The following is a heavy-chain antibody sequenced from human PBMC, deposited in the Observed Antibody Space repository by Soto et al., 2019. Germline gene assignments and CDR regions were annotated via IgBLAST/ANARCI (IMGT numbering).Heavy chain of an antibody. CDR1: GASIRSYY. CDR3: ARPWTTRNYDNSYFDL. J-gene: IGHJ2*01. Sequence: QVQLRESGPGLVKSSETLSLTCTVSGASIRSYYWSWIRQPLGKGLEWIRYIYYSGGTNYNPSLKSRVTISLDTSKSQFSLKLSSVTAADTAVYYCARPWTTRNYDNSYFDLWGRGTLVTVSS. CDR2: IYYSGGT. V-gene: IGHV4-59*01. D-gene: IGHD3-22*01.